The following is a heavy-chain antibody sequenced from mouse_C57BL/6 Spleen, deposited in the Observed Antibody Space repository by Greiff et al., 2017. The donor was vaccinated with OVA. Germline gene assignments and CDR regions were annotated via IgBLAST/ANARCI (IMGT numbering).Heavy chain of an antibody. CDR1: GYSITSGYY. Sequence: EVKLQESGPGLVKPSQSLSLTCSVTGYSITSGYYWNWIRQFPGNKLEWIGYISYDGSNNYNPSLKNRISITRDTSKNQFFLKLNSVTTEDTATYYCARDRGGYDGVYYAMDYWGQGTSVTVSS. CDR3: ARDRGGYDGVYYAMDY. V-gene: IGHV3-6*01. J-gene: IGHJ4*01. CDR2: ISYDGSN. D-gene: IGHD2-2*01.